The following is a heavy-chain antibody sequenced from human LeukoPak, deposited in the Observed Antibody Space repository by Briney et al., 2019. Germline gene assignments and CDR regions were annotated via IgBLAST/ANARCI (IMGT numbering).Heavy chain of an antibody. CDR1: GFTFSSYS. Sequence: GGSLRLSCAASGFTFSSYSMNWVRQAPGKGLEWVSSISSSSSYIYYADSVKGRFTISRDNAKNTLYLQMNSLRAEDTAVYYCAKGSYGEYFIGWFDPWGQGTLVTVSS. CDR3: AKGSYGEYFIGWFDP. V-gene: IGHV3-21*01. J-gene: IGHJ5*02. CDR2: ISSSSSYI. D-gene: IGHD4-17*01.